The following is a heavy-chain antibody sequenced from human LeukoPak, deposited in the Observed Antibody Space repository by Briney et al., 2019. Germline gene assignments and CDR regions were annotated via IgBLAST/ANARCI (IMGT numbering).Heavy chain of an antibody. CDR3: AKLAKSVAGMT. D-gene: IGHD6-19*01. J-gene: IGHJ5*02. CDR2: ISYDGSNK. V-gene: IGHV3-30*18. Sequence: GRSLRLSCAASGFTFSSYGMHWVRQAPGKGLEWVAVISYDGSNKYYADSVKGRFTISRDNSKNTLYLQMNSLRAEDTAVYYCAKLAKSVAGMTWGQGTLVTVSS. CDR1: GFTFSSYG.